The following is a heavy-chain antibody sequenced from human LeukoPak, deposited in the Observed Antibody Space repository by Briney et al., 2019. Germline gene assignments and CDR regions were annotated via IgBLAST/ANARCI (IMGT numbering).Heavy chain of an antibody. Sequence: GGSLRLSCAVSGFTLSTYAMNWVRQAPGKGLEWVSSINSGSTYTYYTESVKGRFTVSRDNAKNSLFLQMNSLRAEDTAIYYCARSLTTLTYEGYWGQGTLVTVSS. CDR3: ARSLTTLTYEGY. V-gene: IGHV3-21*01. J-gene: IGHJ4*02. D-gene: IGHD1-1*01. CDR2: INSGSTYT. CDR1: GFTLSTYA.